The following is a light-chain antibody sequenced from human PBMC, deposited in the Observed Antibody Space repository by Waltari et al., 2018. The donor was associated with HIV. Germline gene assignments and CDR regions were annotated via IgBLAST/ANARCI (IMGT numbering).Light chain of an antibody. V-gene: IGLV1-40*01. CDR1: SSTIGAGHD. CDR3: QSYDSSLSVWV. CDR2: GNS. Sequence: QSVLTQPPSVSGSPGQRVTISCNGSSSTIGAGHDVHWYQQLPGTAPKLLIYGNSNRPSGVPDRFSGSKSGTSASLAITGLLAEDEADYYCQSYDSSLSVWVFGGGTKLTVL. J-gene: IGLJ3*02.